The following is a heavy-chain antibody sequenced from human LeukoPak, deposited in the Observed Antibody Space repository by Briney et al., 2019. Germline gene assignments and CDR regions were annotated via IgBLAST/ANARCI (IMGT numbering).Heavy chain of an antibody. J-gene: IGHJ4*02. CDR2: IDPSDSYT. V-gene: IGHV5-10-1*01. CDR3: ASGVVCSGGSCPSFDY. D-gene: IGHD2-15*01. Sequence: GESLLISCKGSGYSFTSYWISWVRQVPGKGLEWMGRIDPSDSYTNYSPSFQGHVTISADKSISTAYLQWSSLKASDTAMYYCASGVVCSGGSCPSFDYWGQGTLVTVSS. CDR1: GYSFTSYW.